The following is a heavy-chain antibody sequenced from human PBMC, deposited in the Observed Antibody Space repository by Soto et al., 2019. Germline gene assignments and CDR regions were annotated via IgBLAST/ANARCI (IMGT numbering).Heavy chain of an antibody. CDR3: ARYSGWYSYNWFDP. D-gene: IGHD6-19*01. J-gene: IGHJ5*02. Sequence: PGGSLRLSCAASGFTFSSYAMHWVRQAPGKGLEWVAVIKYNGSNKYYADSVKGRFTISRDNAENSVYLQMSSLRGEDTAMYYCARYSGWYSYNWFDPWGQGTLVTVSS. CDR1: GFTFSSYA. CDR2: IKYNGSNK. V-gene: IGHV3-30-3*01.